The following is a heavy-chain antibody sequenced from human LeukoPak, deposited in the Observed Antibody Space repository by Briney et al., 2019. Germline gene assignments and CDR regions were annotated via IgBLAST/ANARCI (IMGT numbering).Heavy chain of an antibody. J-gene: IGHJ6*02. CDR3: AIQKEKFTFLGVFFPGGPLRDV. CDR1: GYTFTSYY. CDR2: INPSGGST. Sequence: GASVKVSCKASGYTFTSYYMHWVRQAPGQGLEWMGIINPSGGSTSYAQKFQGRATMTRDTSTSTVYMELSSLRSEDTAVYYCAIQKEKFTFLGVFFPGGPLRDVGAQGTRVTVPS. V-gene: IGHV1-46*01. D-gene: IGHD3-3*01.